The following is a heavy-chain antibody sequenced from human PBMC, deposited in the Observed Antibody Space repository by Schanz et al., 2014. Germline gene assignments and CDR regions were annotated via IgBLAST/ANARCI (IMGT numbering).Heavy chain of an antibody. CDR2: ISHDGYST. Sequence: VQLAESGGGLVQPGGSLRLSCSASGFTFSIYAMHWVRQAPGKGLEYVSAISHDGYSTYYADSVKGRFTISRDNSKNTLYLQMNSLRAEDTAVYYCAKDGPGGSGSYSADGGMDVWGQGTTVTVSS. CDR1: GFTFSIYA. V-gene: IGHV3-64*04. J-gene: IGHJ6*02. D-gene: IGHD3-10*01. CDR3: AKDGPGGSGSYSADGGMDV.